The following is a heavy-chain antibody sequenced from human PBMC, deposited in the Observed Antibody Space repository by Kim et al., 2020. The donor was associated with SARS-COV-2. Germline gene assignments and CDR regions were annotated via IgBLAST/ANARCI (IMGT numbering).Heavy chain of an antibody. D-gene: IGHD3-22*01. V-gene: IGHV4-39*01. Sequence: YSTPALKVRVTLSVDTSKNQFSLKLSSVTAADTAVYYCARVVVITPDFDYWGQGTLVTVSS. CDR3: ARVVVITPDFDY. J-gene: IGHJ4*02.